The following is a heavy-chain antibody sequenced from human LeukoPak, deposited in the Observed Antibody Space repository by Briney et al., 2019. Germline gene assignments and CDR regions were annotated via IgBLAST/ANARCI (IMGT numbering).Heavy chain of an antibody. Sequence: SETLSLTCTVSGGSISSSSYYWGWIRQPPGKGLEWIGSIYYSGSTYYNPSLKSRVTISVDTSKNQFSLKLSSVTAADTAVYYCARLRVVPAAILRYYYGMDVWGQGTTVTVSS. CDR1: GGSISSSSYY. J-gene: IGHJ6*02. CDR3: ARLRVVPAAILRYYYGMDV. V-gene: IGHV4-39*01. CDR2: IYYSGST. D-gene: IGHD2-2*02.